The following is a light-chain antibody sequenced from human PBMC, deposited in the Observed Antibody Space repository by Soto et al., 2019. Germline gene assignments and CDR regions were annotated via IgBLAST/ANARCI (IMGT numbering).Light chain of an antibody. CDR3: TSYRSSTTV. CDR1: SSDVGGYNY. J-gene: IGLJ1*01. CDR2: EVS. Sequence: QSALTQPASVSGSPGQSITISCTGTSSDVGGYNYVSWYQQHPGKAPKLMIYEVSNRPSGVSNRFSGSKSGNTASLTISGLQAEDEADYYCTSYRSSTTVFRTGTKLTVL. V-gene: IGLV2-14*01.